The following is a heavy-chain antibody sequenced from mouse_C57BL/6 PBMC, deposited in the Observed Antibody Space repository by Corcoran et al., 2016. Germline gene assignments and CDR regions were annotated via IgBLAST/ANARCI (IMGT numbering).Heavy chain of an antibody. CDR3: AREPDGSPFDY. CDR2: ISYDGSN. V-gene: IGHV3-6*01. J-gene: IGHJ2*01. Sequence: DVQLQESGPGLVKPSQSLSLTCSVTGYSITSGYSWNWIRQFPGNKLEWMGYISYDGSNNYNPSLKNRISITRDTSKNQFFLKLNSVTTEDTATYYCAREPDGSPFDYWGQGTTLTVSS. CDR1: GYSITSGYS. D-gene: IGHD2-3*01.